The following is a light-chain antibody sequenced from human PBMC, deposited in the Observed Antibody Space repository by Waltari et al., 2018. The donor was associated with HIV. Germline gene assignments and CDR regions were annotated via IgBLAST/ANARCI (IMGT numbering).Light chain of an antibody. V-gene: IGLV3-19*01. J-gene: IGLJ3*02. CDR1: SLRNYY. CDR2: GRN. CDR3: NSRDSSGNLWV. Sequence: SSELTQDPAVSVALGQTIRITCQGDSLRNYYASWYQQKPGQAPLLVLYGRNDRPAGIPDRFACSKSGNTSSLTISGVQAEDEADYYCNSRDSSGNLWVFGGGTKLTVL.